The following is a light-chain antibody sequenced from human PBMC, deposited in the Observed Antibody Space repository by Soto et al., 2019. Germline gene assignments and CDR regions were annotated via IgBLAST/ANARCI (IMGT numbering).Light chain of an antibody. CDR2: EVS. CDR3: SSYTHTRPV. CDR1: SSDVGGYNY. Sequence: QSALTQPASVSGSPGQSITISCTGTSSDVGGYNYVSWYQQYPGKAPKVILYEVSNRPSGVSTRFSGSKSGNTASLTISGLQTEDEADYYCSSYTHTRPVFGGGTKLTVL. V-gene: IGLV2-14*01. J-gene: IGLJ3*02.